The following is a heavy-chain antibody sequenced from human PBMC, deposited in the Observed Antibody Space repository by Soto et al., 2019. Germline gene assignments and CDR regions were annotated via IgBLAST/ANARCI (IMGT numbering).Heavy chain of an antibody. CDR3: ARGPASIAAAVPPKSPFYGMDV. Sequence: EVQLVESGGGLVKPGGSLRLSCAASGFTFSSYSMNWVRQAPGKGLEWVSSISSSSSYIYYADSVKGRFTISRDNAKNSLYLQMNSRRAEDTAVYYCARGPASIAAAVPPKSPFYGMDVWGQGTTVTVSS. D-gene: IGHD6-13*01. CDR2: ISSSSSYI. CDR1: GFTFSSYS. J-gene: IGHJ6*02. V-gene: IGHV3-21*01.